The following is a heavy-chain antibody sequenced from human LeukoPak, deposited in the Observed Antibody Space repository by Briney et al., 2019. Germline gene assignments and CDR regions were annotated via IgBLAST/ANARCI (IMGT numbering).Heavy chain of an antibody. CDR2: ISGSGGGT. V-gene: IGHV3-23*01. D-gene: IGHD6-19*01. CDR3: AIMSHRIAVAGAIDY. Sequence: GGSLRLSCAASGFTFSSYAMSWVRQAPGKGLEWVSAISGSGGGTYYADSVKGRFTISRDNSKNTLYLQMNSLRAEDTAVYYCAIMSHRIAVAGAIDYWGQGTLVTVSS. J-gene: IGHJ4*02. CDR1: GFTFSSYA.